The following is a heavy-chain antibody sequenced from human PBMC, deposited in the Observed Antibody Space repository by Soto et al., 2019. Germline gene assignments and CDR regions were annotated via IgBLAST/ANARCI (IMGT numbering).Heavy chain of an antibody. J-gene: IGHJ4*02. CDR2: IYYSGST. Sequence: QVQLQESGPGLVKPSETLSLTFTVSGGSISSYYWSWIRQPPGKGLEWIGYIYYSGSTNYNPSLKSRVTISVDTSKTQFYLKLSSVTAADTAVYYCARLYSYDTAMEWGQGTLVTVSS. CDR1: GGSISSYY. CDR3: ARLYSYDTAME. V-gene: IGHV4-59*01. D-gene: IGHD3-22*01.